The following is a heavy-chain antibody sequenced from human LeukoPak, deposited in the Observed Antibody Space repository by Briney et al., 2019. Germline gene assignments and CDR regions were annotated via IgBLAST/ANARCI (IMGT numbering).Heavy chain of an antibody. J-gene: IGHJ4*02. CDR3: AKGYSSGWFDY. CDR2: ISWNSGSI. V-gene: IGHV3-9*01. CDR1: GFTFSSYS. D-gene: IGHD6-19*01. Sequence: PGGSLRLSCAASGFTFSSYSMNWVRQAPGKGLEWVSGISWNSGSIGYADSVKGRFTISRDNAKNSLYLQMNSLRAEDTALYYCAKGYSSGWFDYWGQGTLVTVSS.